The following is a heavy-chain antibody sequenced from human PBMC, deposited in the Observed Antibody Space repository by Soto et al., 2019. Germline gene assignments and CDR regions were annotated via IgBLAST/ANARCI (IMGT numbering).Heavy chain of an antibody. CDR3: VRGRYGSEIH. CDR1: GFTVSSNY. CDR2: VYSGGAT. J-gene: IGHJ4*02. D-gene: IGHD3-10*01. V-gene: IGHV3-53*04. Sequence: EVRLVESGGGLVQPGGSLRPSCAAFGFTVSSNYMTWVRLAPGKGLEWVSLVYSGGATHYAASVKGRFTISTHSSQNTLFLQMNSLRTEDTATYYCVRGRYGSEIHWGQATKVTVSS.